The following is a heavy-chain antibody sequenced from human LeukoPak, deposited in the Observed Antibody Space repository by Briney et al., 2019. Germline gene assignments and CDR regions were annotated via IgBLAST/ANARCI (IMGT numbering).Heavy chain of an antibody. CDR2: ISSSSSYI. D-gene: IGHD3-10*01. CDR1: GFTFSSYS. V-gene: IGHV3-21*01. CDR3: ARESRGFGY. Sequence: GGSLRLSCAASGFTFSSYSMDCVRQAPGKVREWVSSISSSSSYIYYADSVKGRFTISRDNAKNSLYLQMNSLRAEDTAVYYCARESRGFGYWGQGALVTVSS. J-gene: IGHJ4*02.